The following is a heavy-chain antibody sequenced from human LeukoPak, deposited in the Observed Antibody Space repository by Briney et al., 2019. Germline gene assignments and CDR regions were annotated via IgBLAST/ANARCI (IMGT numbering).Heavy chain of an antibody. CDR3: ARDYSSGFFDY. CDR2: IYYSGST. V-gene: IGHV4-59*01. CDR1: GGSISSYY. J-gene: IGHJ4*02. Sequence: PSETLSLTCTVSGGSISSYYWSWIRQPPGKGLEGIGYIYYSGSTNYNPSLKSRVTISVDTSKNQFSLKLSSVTAADTAVYYCARDYSSGFFDYWGQGTLVTVSS. D-gene: IGHD6-19*01.